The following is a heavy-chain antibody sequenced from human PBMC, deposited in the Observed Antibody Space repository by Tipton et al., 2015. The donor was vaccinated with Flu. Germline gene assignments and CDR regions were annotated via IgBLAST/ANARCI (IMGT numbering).Heavy chain of an antibody. Sequence: QLVQSGAEVKKPGASVKVSCKASGYTFTSYGISWVRQAPGQGLEWMGWISAYNGNTAYAQKLQDRVTVTTDTSTSTAYMELRSLISDDTAGYYCAREGHCGGGSCYGWYFGLWGRGTLVTVSS. CDR2: ISAYNGNT. CDR3: AREGHCGGGSCYGWYFGL. V-gene: IGHV1-18*01. J-gene: IGHJ2*01. D-gene: IGHD2-15*01. CDR1: GYTFTSYG.